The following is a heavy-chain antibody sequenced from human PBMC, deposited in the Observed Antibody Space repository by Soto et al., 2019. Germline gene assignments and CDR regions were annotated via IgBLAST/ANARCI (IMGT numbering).Heavy chain of an antibody. CDR3: AKEGEEAYCGGDCYPDQLLCYYMDV. V-gene: IGHV3-30*18. D-gene: IGHD2-21*01. CDR2: ISYDGSNK. CDR1: GFTFSSYG. J-gene: IGHJ6*03. Sequence: PGGSLRLSCAASGFTFSSYGMHWVRQAPGKGLEWVAVISYDGSNKYYADSVKGRFTISRDNSKNTLYLQMNSLRAEDTAVYYCAKEGEEAYCGGDCYPDQLLCYYMDVWGKGTTVTVSS.